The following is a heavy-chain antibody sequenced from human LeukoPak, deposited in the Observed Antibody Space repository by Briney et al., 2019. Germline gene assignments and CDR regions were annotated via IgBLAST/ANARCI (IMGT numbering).Heavy chain of an antibody. Sequence: PGGSLRLSCEASRFSLSNAWMSWVRQAPGKGLEWVAVISYDGSNKYYADSVKGRFTISRDNSKNTLYLQMNSLRAEDTAVYYCAKTAAAGVSYWYFDLWGRGTLVTVSS. CDR3: AKTAAAGVSYWYFDL. J-gene: IGHJ2*01. D-gene: IGHD6-13*01. V-gene: IGHV3-30*18. CDR2: ISYDGSNK. CDR1: RFSLSNAW.